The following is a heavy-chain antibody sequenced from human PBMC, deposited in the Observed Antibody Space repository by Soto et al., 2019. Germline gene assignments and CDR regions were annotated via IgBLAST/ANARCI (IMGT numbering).Heavy chain of an antibody. J-gene: IGHJ3*02. V-gene: IGHV1-3*01. D-gene: IGHD2-15*01. Sequence: ASVKVSCKASGYTFTTYAMHWVRQAPGQRLEWMGWINADNGNTKYSQKFQGRVTITRDTSASTAYMELRSLRSDDTAVYYCASYRLGYCSGGSCYSPSLAFDIWGQGTMVTVSS. CDR3: ASYRLGYCSGGSCYSPSLAFDI. CDR2: INADNGNT. CDR1: GYTFTTYA.